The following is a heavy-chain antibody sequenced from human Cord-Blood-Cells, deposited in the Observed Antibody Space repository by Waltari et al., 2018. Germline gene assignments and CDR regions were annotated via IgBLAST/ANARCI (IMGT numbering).Heavy chain of an antibody. Sequence: QLQLQESGPGLVKPSETLSLTCTVPGGSIRSSSYYWGWIRQPPGKGLEWIGSIYYSGSTYYKPSLKSRVTNSVETSKNQCSLKVSSVTAADTAVYYCARRNWGNAVDIWGQGTRVTVAS. J-gene: IGHJ3*02. CDR2: IYYSGST. CDR1: GGSIRSSSYY. CDR3: ARRNWGNAVDI. D-gene: IGHD7-27*01. V-gene: IGHV4-39*01.